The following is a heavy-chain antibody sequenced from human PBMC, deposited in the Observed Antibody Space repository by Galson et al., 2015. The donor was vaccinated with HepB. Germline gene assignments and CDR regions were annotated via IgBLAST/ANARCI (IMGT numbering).Heavy chain of an antibody. D-gene: IGHD2-2*01. Sequence: SVKVSCKVSGYTLTELSMHWVRQAPGKGLEWTGGFDPEDGETIYAQKFQGRVTMTEDTSTDTAYMELSSLRSEDTAVYYCATFTRFCSSTSCQRSYWYFDLWGRGTLVTVSS. CDR2: FDPEDGET. J-gene: IGHJ2*01. CDR3: ATFTRFCSSTSCQRSYWYFDL. V-gene: IGHV1-24*01. CDR1: GYTLTELS.